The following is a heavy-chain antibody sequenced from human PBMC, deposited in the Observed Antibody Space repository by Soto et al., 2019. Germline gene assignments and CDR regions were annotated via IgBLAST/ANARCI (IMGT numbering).Heavy chain of an antibody. CDR3: AREGSGYVHAFDI. CDR2: IYYSGST. Sequence: QVQLQESGPGLVKPSETLSLTCTVSGGSISSYYWSWIRQPPGKGLEWIGYIYYSGSTNYNPSLKSRVTLSVDTYKHQFSLKLSSVTAADTAVYYCAREGSGYVHAFDIWGQGTMVTVSS. J-gene: IGHJ3*02. D-gene: IGHD3-22*01. V-gene: IGHV4-59*01. CDR1: GGSISSYY.